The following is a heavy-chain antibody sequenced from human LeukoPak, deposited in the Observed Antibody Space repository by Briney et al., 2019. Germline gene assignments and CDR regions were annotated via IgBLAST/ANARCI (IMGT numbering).Heavy chain of an antibody. CDR1: GFTFSVFS. V-gene: IGHV3-30*04. CDR2: ISYDGSNK. CDR3: ARATEPRSGNFDY. Sequence: GGSLRLSCAASGFTFSVFSMHWVRQAQGKGLEWVAVISYDGSNKYYTDSVKGRFTISRDNSKNTLYLQMNSLRPEDTAVFYCARATEPRSGNFDYWGQGTLVSVSS. D-gene: IGHD1-14*01. J-gene: IGHJ4*02.